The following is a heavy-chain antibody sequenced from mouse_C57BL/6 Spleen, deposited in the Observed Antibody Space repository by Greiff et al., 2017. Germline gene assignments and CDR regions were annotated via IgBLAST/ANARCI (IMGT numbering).Heavy chain of an antibody. CDR3: AREGDCYFYAMDY. CDR2: IDPFDSYT. D-gene: IGHD2-3*01. CDR1: GYTFTSYW. V-gene: IGHV1-59*01. Sequence: QVQLQQPGAELVRPGTSVKLSCKASGYTFTSYWMHWVKQRPGQGLEWIGVIDPFDSYTNYNQKFKGKATLTVDTSSSTAYMQLSSLTSEDSAVYYCAREGDCYFYAMDYWGQGTSVTVSS. J-gene: IGHJ4*01.